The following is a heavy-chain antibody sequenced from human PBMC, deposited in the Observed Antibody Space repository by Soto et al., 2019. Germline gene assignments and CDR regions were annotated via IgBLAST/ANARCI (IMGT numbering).Heavy chain of an antibody. J-gene: IGHJ4*02. CDR3: AKGPDSSCYYYSVH. Sequence: QVQLVESGGGVVQPGRSLRLSCAASGFTFSSYGMHWVRKAPGKGLEWVAVISYDGSNKYYADSVKGRVTISRDNSKNTLYLQMNSLRAEDTAVYYCAKGPDSSCYYYSVHWGQGTLVTVSS. D-gene: IGHD3-22*01. CDR2: ISYDGSNK. CDR1: GFTFSSYG. V-gene: IGHV3-30*18.